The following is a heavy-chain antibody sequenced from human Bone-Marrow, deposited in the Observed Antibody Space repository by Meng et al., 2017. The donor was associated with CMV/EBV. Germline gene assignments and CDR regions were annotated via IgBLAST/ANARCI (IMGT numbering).Heavy chain of an antibody. V-gene: IGHV3-21*01. CDR3: ARDFTLVVVPAAIPSHGIDV. Sequence: GESLKISCAASGFTFSSYSMNWVRQAPGKGLEWVSSISSSSSYIYYADSVKGRFTISRDNDKNSLYLQMNSLRAEDTAVYYCARDFTLVVVPAAIPSHGIDVWGQGTTVTVSS. D-gene: IGHD2-2*01. CDR2: ISSSSSYI. CDR1: GFTFSSYS. J-gene: IGHJ6*02.